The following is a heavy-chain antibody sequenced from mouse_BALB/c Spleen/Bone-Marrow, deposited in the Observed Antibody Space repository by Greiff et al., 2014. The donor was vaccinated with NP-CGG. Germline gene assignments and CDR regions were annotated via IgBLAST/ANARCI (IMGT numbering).Heavy chain of an antibody. CDR2: IDPASGNT. CDR1: GFNIKDTF. D-gene: IGHD2-3*01. J-gene: IGHJ3*01. CDR3: AHDAPFTY. V-gene: IGHV14-3*02. Sequence: VQLQQSGADLVKPGASVKLSCPTSGFNIKDTFMHWVKQRPEQGLEWIGRIDPASGNTKYDPQFQGKATITADTSSNNVSLQLNGLKSEDTAGYYCAHDAPFTYWGQGTLVTVSA.